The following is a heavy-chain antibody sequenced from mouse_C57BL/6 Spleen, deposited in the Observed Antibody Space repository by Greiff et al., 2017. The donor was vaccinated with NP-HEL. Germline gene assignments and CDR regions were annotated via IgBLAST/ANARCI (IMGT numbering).Heavy chain of an antibody. CDR1: GYSFTGYY. D-gene: IGHD3-2*02. V-gene: IGHV1-42*01. CDR2: INPSTGGT. CDR3: AVDSSGYVS. J-gene: IGHJ3*01. Sequence: VQLQQSGPELVKPGASVKISCKASGYSFTGYYMNWVKQSPEKSLEWIGEINPSTGGTTYNQKFKAKATLTVDKSSSTAYMQLKSLTSEDSAVYYCAVDSSGYVSWGQGTLVTVSA.